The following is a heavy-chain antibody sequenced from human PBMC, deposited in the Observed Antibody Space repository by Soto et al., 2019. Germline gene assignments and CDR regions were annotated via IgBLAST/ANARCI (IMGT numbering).Heavy chain of an antibody. CDR3: ARGFIYDSSGYCVDY. J-gene: IGHJ4*02. CDR2: ISAYNGNT. Sequence: ASVKVSCKASGYTFTSYGISWVRQAPGQGLEWMGWISAYNGNTNYAQKLQGRVTMTRDTSTSTAYMELSSLRSEDTAVYYCARGFIYDSSGYCVDYWGQGTLVTVSS. D-gene: IGHD3-22*01. CDR1: GYTFTSYG. V-gene: IGHV1-18*01.